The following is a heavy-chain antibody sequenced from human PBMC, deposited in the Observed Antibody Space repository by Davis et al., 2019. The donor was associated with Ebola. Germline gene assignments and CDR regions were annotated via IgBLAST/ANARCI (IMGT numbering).Heavy chain of an antibody. J-gene: IGHJ4*02. CDR3: ARDLGWLRLDF. D-gene: IGHD5-12*01. V-gene: IGHV3-7*01. Sequence: PGGSLRLSCAASGFTFKNYWMDWVRQAPGKGLEWVANIKGDGNEKYYTESVEGRFTISRDNAKNSLILEVTNLRDEDTAVYFCARDLGWLRLDFWGLGTLVTVSS. CDR2: IKGDGNEK. CDR1: GFTFKNYW.